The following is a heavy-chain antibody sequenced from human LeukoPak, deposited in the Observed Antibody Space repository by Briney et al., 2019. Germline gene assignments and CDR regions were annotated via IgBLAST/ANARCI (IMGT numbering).Heavy chain of an antibody. CDR3: ARSAVQANTPFSFDF. D-gene: IGHD1-26*01. CDR1: GFIFASYG. J-gene: IGHJ4*02. CDR2: IIAGSSKT. V-gene: IGHV3-48*01. Sequence: GGSLRLSCSAAGFIFASYGMNWVRQAPGSGLHWVAYIIAGSSKTFYADSVKGRCTISRDDAANFMHLQMNSLSAEDTAVYYCARSAVQANTPFSFDFWGQGALVTVSS.